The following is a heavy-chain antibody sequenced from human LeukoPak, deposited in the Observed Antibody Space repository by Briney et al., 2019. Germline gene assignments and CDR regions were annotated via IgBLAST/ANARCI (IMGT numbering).Heavy chain of an antibody. CDR1: GGSINSGGYY. J-gene: IGHJ4*02. CDR3: ARGSSGWLRFDY. CDR2: IYYSGNT. Sequence: SETLSLTCTVSGGSINSGGYYWRWIRQHPGKGLEWIGYIYYSGNTYYNPSLKSRITISLDTSKNQFSLKLSSVTAADSAVYYCARGSSGWLRFDYWGQGTLVTVSS. V-gene: IGHV4-31*03. D-gene: IGHD6-19*01.